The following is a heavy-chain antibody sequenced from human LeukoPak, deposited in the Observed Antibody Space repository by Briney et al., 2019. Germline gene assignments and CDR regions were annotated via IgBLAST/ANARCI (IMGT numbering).Heavy chain of an antibody. J-gene: IGHJ2*01. CDR2: ISNDSDT. Sequence: GGSLRLSCVASGFTFRTYGMTWVRQAPGEGLQWVSSISNDSDTNYADSVQGRFSISRDNSKNILYLQMNNLKAEDTAFYYCARAGGGSYFDLWGRGTLVTVSS. CDR1: GFTFRTYG. V-gene: IGHV3-23*01. D-gene: IGHD2-15*01. CDR3: ARAGGGSYFDL.